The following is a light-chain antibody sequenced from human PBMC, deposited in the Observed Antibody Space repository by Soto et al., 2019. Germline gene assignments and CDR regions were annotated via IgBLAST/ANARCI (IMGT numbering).Light chain of an antibody. V-gene: IGKV4-1*01. CDR2: WAS. Sequence: DIVMTQSPDSLAVSLGERATINCKSSQRVLYSSNNKNYLAWYQQKPGQPPKLLIYWASTRESGVPDRFSGSGSVTDFTLTTSSLQAEAVEVYYCQQYYSTPPTFGQGTKLEIK. J-gene: IGKJ2*01. CDR3: QQYYSTPPT. CDR1: QRVLYSSNNKNY.